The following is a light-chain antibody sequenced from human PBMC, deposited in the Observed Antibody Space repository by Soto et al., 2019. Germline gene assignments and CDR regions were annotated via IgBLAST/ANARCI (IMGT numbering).Light chain of an antibody. V-gene: IGKV3-20*01. CDR2: GAS. CDR3: KRYGGPPWP. CDR1: QSVSSSY. J-gene: IGKJ1*01. Sequence: EIVLTQSPGTLSLSPGERATLSCRASQSVSSSYLAWYQQKPGQAPRLLIYGASSRATGIPDRFSGSGSGTAFPFTTRSRRLKDLEVNNVKRYGGPPWPLGKGTKGKSN.